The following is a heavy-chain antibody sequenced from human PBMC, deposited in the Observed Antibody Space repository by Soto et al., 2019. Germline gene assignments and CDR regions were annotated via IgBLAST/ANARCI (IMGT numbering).Heavy chain of an antibody. Sequence: EVQLVESGGGLVQPGGSLRLSCAASGFTFNRYWMHWVRQAPGKELVWVSRISSDGSRTTYADSAKGRFTISRDNAKNTLYLQMNSLRAEDTAVYYCVRDYYDSGTYYPDFWGQGTLVTVSS. CDR2: ISSDGSRT. V-gene: IGHV3-74*03. J-gene: IGHJ4*02. D-gene: IGHD3-22*01. CDR1: GFTFNRYW. CDR3: VRDYYDSGTYYPDF.